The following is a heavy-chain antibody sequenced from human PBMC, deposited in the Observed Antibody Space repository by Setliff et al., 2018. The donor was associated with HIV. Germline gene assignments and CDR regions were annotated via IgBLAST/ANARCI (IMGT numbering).Heavy chain of an antibody. D-gene: IGHD4-4*01. CDR3: AREDYNNYWEYWYFDL. J-gene: IGHJ2*01. CDR2: ISSRSTYI. V-gene: IGHV3-21*01. Sequence: GGSLRLSCAASRFTFSSYSMNWVRQAPGKGLEWVSSISSRSTYIYYADSVKGRFTISRDNAKNSLYLQMNSLRAEDTAMYYCAREDYNNYWEYWYFDLWGRGTLVTVPS. CDR1: RFTFSSYS.